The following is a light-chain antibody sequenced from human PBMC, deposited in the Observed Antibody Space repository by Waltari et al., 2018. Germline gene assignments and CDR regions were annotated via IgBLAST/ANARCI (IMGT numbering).Light chain of an antibody. Sequence: QSALTQPASVSGSPGQSITLSCIGTSSDVGGYSLVSWYQQHPGKAPKLMIYEDSKRPAGVSNRLSGLKTGNTASLTISGPQAEDEADYYCCSYVRNVTWVFGGGTKLTVL. J-gene: IGLJ3*02. CDR1: SSDVGGYSL. V-gene: IGLV2-23*01. CDR2: EDS. CDR3: CSYVRNVTWV.